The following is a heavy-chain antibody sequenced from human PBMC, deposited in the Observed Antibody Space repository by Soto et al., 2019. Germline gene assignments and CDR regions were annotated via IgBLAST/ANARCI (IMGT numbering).Heavy chain of an antibody. CDR2: INSGGRT. CDR1: GFTFSSYT. V-gene: IGHV3-23*01. CDR3: AKDLRPDGVWDFDY. J-gene: IGHJ4*02. Sequence: GGSLRLSCAASGFTFSSYTMNWVRQAPGKGLEWVSGINSGGRTYYADSVRGRFTISRDDSKNTLYLQIISLRAEDTAVYYCAKDLRPDGVWDFDYWGQGTLVTVSS. D-gene: IGHD4-17*01.